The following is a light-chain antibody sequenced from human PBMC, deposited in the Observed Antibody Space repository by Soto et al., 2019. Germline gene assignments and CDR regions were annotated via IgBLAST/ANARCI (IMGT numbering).Light chain of an antibody. V-gene: IGKV3-15*01. Sequence: ETMMTQSPDTLSVPLGERATLSCRASQSLRSSLAWYQQKPGQAPRLLIYDASTRATGIPARFSGSGSGTDFTLTISGLQSEDFAVYYCQQYNNWPQTFGQGTKVEIK. CDR3: QQYNNWPQT. CDR1: QSLRSS. J-gene: IGKJ1*01. CDR2: DAS.